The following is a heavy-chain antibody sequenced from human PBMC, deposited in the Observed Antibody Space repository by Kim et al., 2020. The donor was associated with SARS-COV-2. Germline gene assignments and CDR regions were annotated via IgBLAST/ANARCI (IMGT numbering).Heavy chain of an antibody. Sequence: ASVKVSCKASGYTFTSYYMHWVRQAPGQGLEWMGIINPSGGSTSYAQKFQGRVTMTRDTSTSTVYMELSSLRSEDTAVYYCFSETGGRAAADSYWGQGTLVTVSS. CDR1: GYTFTSYY. J-gene: IGHJ4*02. CDR3: FSETGGRAAADSY. D-gene: IGHD6-13*01. V-gene: IGHV1-46*01. CDR2: INPSGGST.